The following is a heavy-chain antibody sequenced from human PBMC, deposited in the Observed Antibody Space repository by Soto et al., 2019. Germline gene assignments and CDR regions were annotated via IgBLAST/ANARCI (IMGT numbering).Heavy chain of an antibody. CDR2: IYHSGST. D-gene: IGHD3-10*01. Sequence: SETLSLTCAVSGGSISSGGYSWSWIRQPPGKGLEWIGYIYHSGSTYYNPSLKSRVTISVDRSKNQFSLKLSSVTAADTAVYYCAKSGSYYNPYYYYGMDVWGQGTTVTVSS. CDR1: GGSISSGGYS. CDR3: AKSGSYYNPYYYYGMDV. V-gene: IGHV4-30-2*01. J-gene: IGHJ6*02.